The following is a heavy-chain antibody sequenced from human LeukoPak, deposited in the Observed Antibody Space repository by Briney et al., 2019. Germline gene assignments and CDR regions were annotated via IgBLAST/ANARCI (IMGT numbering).Heavy chain of an antibody. CDR1: GYTFTSYG. J-gene: IGHJ5*02. V-gene: IGHV1-18*01. D-gene: IGHD3-22*01. Sequence: ASVKVSCKASGYTFTSYGISWVRQAPGQGLEWMGWISAYNGNTNYAQKLQGRVTMTTDTSTSTAYMELRSLRSDDTAVYYCVLGVYYYDSSGYPSYNWFDPWGQGTLVTVSS. CDR2: ISAYNGNT. CDR3: VLGVYYYDSSGYPSYNWFDP.